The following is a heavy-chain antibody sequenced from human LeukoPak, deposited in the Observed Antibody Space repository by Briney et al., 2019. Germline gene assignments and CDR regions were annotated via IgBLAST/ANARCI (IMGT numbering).Heavy chain of an antibody. CDR3: ARRRGSSSLDY. J-gene: IGHJ4*02. Sequence: GESLKISCKGSGYNFANYWIGWVRQMPEKGLKWMGIISPGDSNITYSPSFQGQVTISADKSISTAYLQWSSLKASDTAIYYCARRRGSSSLDYWGQGTLVAVSS. CDR2: ISPGDSNI. D-gene: IGHD6-6*01. CDR1: GYNFANYW. V-gene: IGHV5-51*01.